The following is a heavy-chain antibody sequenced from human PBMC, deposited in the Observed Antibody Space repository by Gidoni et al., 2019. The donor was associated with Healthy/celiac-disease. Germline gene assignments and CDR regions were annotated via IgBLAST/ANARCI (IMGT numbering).Heavy chain of an antibody. CDR1: GFTFRSYA. CDR2: IWYDGSNK. Sequence: QVQLVESGGGVVQPGRSLRRSCAASGFTFRSYAMHWVRQAPGTGLEWVEVIWYDGSNKYYADSVKGRFTISRDNSKNTLYLQMNSLRAEDTAVYYCARERRNANWGFYFDYWGQGTLVTVSS. V-gene: IGHV3-33*01. J-gene: IGHJ4*02. CDR3: ARERRNANWGFYFDY. D-gene: IGHD7-27*01.